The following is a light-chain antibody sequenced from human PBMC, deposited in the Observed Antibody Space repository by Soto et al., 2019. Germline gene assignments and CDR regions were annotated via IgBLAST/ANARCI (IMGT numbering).Light chain of an antibody. CDR1: QSIFSW. Sequence: DIQMTQSPSSLSASVGDRVTVTCRASQSIFSWLAWYQQKAGKAPKLLIYDASSLKSGAPSRFSGRGSGTEFTLTISDLQPDDFATYYYQQYQSDTWTFGQGTKVDIK. CDR3: QQYQSDTWT. J-gene: IGKJ1*01. V-gene: IGKV1-5*01. CDR2: DAS.